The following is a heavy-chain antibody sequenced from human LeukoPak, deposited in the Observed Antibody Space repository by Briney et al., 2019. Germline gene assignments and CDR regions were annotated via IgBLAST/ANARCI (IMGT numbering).Heavy chain of an antibody. V-gene: IGHV4-59*01. J-gene: IGHJ5*02. Sequence: SETLSLTCTVSGGSTSSYYWSWIRQPPGKGLEWIGYIYYSGSTNYNPSLKSRVTISVDTSKNQFSLKLSSVTAADTAVYYCARDLRYSSSLSWFDPWGQGTLVTVSS. CDR3: ARDLRYSSSLSWFDP. CDR1: GGSTSSYY. CDR2: IYYSGST. D-gene: IGHD6-6*01.